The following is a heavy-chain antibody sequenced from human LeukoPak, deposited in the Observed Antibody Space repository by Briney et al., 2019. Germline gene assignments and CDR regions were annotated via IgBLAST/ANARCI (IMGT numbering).Heavy chain of an antibody. CDR2: ISSDRSSR. J-gene: IGHJ4*02. D-gene: IGHD3-9*01. Sequence: PGGSLRLSCAASGFTFSSYRMHWVRQAPGKGLEWVSRISSDRSSRSYADSVKGRFTISRDNAKNTLYLQMGSLRAEDMAVYYCARARRYFDWLPLDYWGQGTLVTVSS. CDR1: GFTFSSYR. V-gene: IGHV3-74*01. CDR3: ARARRYFDWLPLDY.